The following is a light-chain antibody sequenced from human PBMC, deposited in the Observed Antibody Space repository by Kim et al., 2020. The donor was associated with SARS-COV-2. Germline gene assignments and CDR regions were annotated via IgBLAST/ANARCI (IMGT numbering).Light chain of an antibody. CDR3: QQSHTTALLT. CDR1: QSISTY. CDR2: SAS. J-gene: IGKJ4*01. Sequence: DIHMTQSPSSLAASVGDRVTIACRVSQSISTYLNWYQQKPRKAPKPLIYSASSLQSGVPSRFSGSGSGTDFTLTISSLQLEDFASYYCQQSHTTALLTFGGWTKVDIK. V-gene: IGKV1-39*01.